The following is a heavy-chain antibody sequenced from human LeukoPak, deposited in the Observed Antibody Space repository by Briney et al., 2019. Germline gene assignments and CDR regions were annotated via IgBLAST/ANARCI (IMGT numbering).Heavy chain of an antibody. Sequence: PGGSLRLSCAASGFTFSGSAMHWVRQASGKGLEWVGRIRSKANSYATAYAASVKGRFTISRDDSKNTAYLQMNSLKTEDTAVYYCTSIVVVPAATDAFGIWGQGTMVTVSS. CDR3: TSIVVVPAATDAFGI. V-gene: IGHV3-73*01. J-gene: IGHJ3*02. CDR2: IRSKANSYAT. CDR1: GFTFSGSA. D-gene: IGHD2-2*01.